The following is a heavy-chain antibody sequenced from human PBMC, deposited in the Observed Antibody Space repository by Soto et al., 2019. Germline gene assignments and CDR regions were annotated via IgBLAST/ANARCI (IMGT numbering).Heavy chain of an antibody. V-gene: IGHV4-34*01. CDR1: GGSFSGYY. CDR3: ARAPYCSSTSCYAYYYYYMDV. J-gene: IGHJ6*03. CDR2: INHSGST. D-gene: IGHD2-2*01. Sequence: SETLSLTCAVYGGSFSGYYWSWIRQPPGKGLEWIGEINHSGSTNYNPSLKSRVTISVDTSKNQFSLKLSSVTAADTAVYYCARAPYCSSTSCYAYYYYYMDVWGKGTTVTVSS.